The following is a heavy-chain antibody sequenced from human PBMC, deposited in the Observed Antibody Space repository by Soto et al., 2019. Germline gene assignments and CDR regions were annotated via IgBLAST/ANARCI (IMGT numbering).Heavy chain of an antibody. Sequence: QVQLQQWGAGLLKPSETLSLTCAVYGGSFSDHFWTWIRQSPGKGLAWIGDINHRGSTRYNPSLKSRVTISLDTSKNQFSLSLSSVTAADTAVYYCARILVGAFDFWGQGDLVTVSS. CDR1: GGSFSDHF. CDR2: INHRGST. CDR3: ARILVGAFDF. J-gene: IGHJ4*02. D-gene: IGHD1-26*01. V-gene: IGHV4-34*01.